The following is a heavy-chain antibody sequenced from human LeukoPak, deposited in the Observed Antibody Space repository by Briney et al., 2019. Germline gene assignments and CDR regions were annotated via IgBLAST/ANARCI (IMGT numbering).Heavy chain of an antibody. CDR3: ARGGGYASPIGY. CDR2: IYHSGST. D-gene: IGHD5-12*01. J-gene: IGHJ4*02. CDR1: GGSISTYY. Sequence: PSETLSLTCTLSGGSISTYYWSWIRQPPGKGLEWIGYIYHSGSTNYNPSLKSRVTISVDTSKNQFSLKLSSVTAADTAVYYCARGGGYASPIGYWGQGALVTVTS. V-gene: IGHV4-59*01.